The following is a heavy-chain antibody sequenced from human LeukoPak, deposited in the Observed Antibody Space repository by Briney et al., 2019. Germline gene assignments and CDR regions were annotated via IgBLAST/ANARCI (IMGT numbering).Heavy chain of an antibody. CDR2: ISGSGGST. CDR3: GVYSSSWHDY. Sequence: GGSLRLSCAASGFTFSSYAMSWVRQAPGKGLEWVSVISGSGGSTNYADSVKGRLTISRDNSKNTLYLQMNSLRAEDTAVYDCGVYSSSWHDYWGQGTLVTVSS. CDR1: GFTFSSYA. J-gene: IGHJ4*02. D-gene: IGHD6-13*01. V-gene: IGHV3-23*01.